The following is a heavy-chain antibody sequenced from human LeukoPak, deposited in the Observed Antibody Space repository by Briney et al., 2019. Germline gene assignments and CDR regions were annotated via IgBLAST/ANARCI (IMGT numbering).Heavy chain of an antibody. CDR3: ARDQFDGDAFDI. D-gene: IGHD5-24*01. J-gene: IGHJ3*02. CDR2: IRYDGSNK. Sequence: GGSLRLSCAAPGFTFSSYGMHWVRQAPGKGLEWVAFIRYDGSNKYYADSVKGRFAISRDRSKNTVYLQMNSLRAEDTARYYCARDQFDGDAFDIWGQGTMVTVSS. CDR1: GFTFSSYG. V-gene: IGHV3-30*02.